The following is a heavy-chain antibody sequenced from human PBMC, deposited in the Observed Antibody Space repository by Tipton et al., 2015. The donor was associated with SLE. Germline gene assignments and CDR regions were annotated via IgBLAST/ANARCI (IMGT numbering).Heavy chain of an antibody. V-gene: IGHV4-39*02. D-gene: IGHD3-16*01. CDR3: ARVQAYEGFDP. Sequence: TLSLTCTVSGGSISESTYSWDWIRQSPGKGLEWIGNFYHRGTTYYNPSLKSRVTISADTSKNHLSLKLTSVTAADTAVYYCARVQAYEGFDPWGQGTLVTVSS. J-gene: IGHJ5*02. CDR2: FYHRGTT. CDR1: GGSISESTYS.